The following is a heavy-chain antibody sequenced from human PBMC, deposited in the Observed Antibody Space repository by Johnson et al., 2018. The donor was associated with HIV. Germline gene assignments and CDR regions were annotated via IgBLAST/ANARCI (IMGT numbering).Heavy chain of an antibody. D-gene: IGHD3-22*01. CDR3: AKEGGRITMIVVEPDAFDI. Sequence: MLLVESGGGLIQPGGSLRLSCAAPGFTVSSNYMSWVRQAPGKGLEWVSVIYSGGSTYYADSVKGRFTISRDNSKNTLYLQMNSLRAEDTAVYYCAKEGGRITMIVVEPDAFDIWGQGTMVTVSS. V-gene: IGHV3-53*01. CDR2: IYSGGST. J-gene: IGHJ3*02. CDR1: GFTVSSNY.